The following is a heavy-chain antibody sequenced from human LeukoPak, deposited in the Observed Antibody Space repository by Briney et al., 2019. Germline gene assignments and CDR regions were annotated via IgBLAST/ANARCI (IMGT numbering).Heavy chain of an antibody. CDR1: GGSINSYY. V-gene: IGHV4-59*01. Sequence: SETLSLTCTVSGGSINSYYWSWIRQPPGKGLEWIGYVVYSGSTNYNPSLKSRVTISLDTSKNQFSLKLSSVTAADTAVYYCARTVSGYYFNAWGPGTLVTVSS. D-gene: IGHD5-12*01. CDR3: ARTVSGYYFNA. J-gene: IGHJ5*02. CDR2: VVYSGST.